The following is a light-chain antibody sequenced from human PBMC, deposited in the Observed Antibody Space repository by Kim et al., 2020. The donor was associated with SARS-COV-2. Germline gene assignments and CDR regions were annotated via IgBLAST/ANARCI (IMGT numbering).Light chain of an antibody. J-gene: IGKJ4*01. CDR3: QQRSNWPPALT. V-gene: IGKV3-11*01. Sequence: PGERATLSCRASQSVSTYLAWYQQKPGQAPRLLIYDASNRATGVPARFSGSGSGTDFTLTISSLQSEDFAGYYCQQRSNWPPALTFGGGTKVDIK. CDR2: DAS. CDR1: QSVSTY.